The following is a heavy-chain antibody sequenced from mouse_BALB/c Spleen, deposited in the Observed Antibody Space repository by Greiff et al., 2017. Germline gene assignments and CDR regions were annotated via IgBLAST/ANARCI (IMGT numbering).Heavy chain of an antibody. Sequence: VQLQQSGPELVKPGASVKITCKASGYTFTDYNMDWVKQSHGKSLEWIGDINPNNGGTIYNQKFKGKATLTVDKSSSTAYMELRSLTSEDTAVYYCTRGHYYGPFAYGGQETRSLSLQ. V-gene: IGHV1-18*01. CDR1: GYTFTDYN. CDR2: INPNNGGT. J-gene: IGHJ3*01. CDR3: TRGHYYGPFAY. D-gene: IGHD1-2*01.